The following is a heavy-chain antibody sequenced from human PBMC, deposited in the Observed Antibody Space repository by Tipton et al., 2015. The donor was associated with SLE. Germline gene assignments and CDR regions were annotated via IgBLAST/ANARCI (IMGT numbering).Heavy chain of an antibody. CDR3: ATSLNYYDSSGPVA. Sequence: TLSLTCAVYGGSFSGYSWNWIRQPPGKGLEWIGEINHSGSTKYNPSLKSRVTISVDASKSQFSLKVNFMTAADTAVYYCATSLNYYDSSGPVAWGQGTMVTVSS. CDR1: GGSFSGYS. D-gene: IGHD3-22*01. J-gene: IGHJ3*01. V-gene: IGHV4-34*01. CDR2: INHSGST.